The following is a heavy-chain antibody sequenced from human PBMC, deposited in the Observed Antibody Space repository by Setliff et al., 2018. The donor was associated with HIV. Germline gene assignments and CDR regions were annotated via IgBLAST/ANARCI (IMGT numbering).Heavy chain of an antibody. J-gene: IGHJ5*02. D-gene: IGHD3-22*01. CDR1: GGSVSGHY. Sequence: SETLSLTCAVYGGSVSGHYWGWFRQPPGKGPEWIGEITPSGDTNYSTSLKSRVTMSLDTSKNQFSLKLNSVAAADTAVYYFASRVYYYGSSGYLREEGFDPWGQGTLVTVSS. CDR2: ITPSGDT. V-gene: IGHV4-34*01. CDR3: ASRVYYYGSSGYLREEGFDP.